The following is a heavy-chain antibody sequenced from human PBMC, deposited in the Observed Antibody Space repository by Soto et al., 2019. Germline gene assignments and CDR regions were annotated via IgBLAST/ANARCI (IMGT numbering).Heavy chain of an antibody. D-gene: IGHD6-13*01. V-gene: IGHV4-31*03. J-gene: IGHJ5*02. CDR3: ARDVAAAGFDP. Sequence: SETLSLTCTVSGGSISSGGYYWSWIRQHPGKGLEWIGYIYYSGSTYYNPSLKSRVTISVDTSKNQFSLKLSSVTAADTAVYYCARDVAAAGFDPWGQGTRVTVSS. CDR1: GGSISSGGYY. CDR2: IYYSGST.